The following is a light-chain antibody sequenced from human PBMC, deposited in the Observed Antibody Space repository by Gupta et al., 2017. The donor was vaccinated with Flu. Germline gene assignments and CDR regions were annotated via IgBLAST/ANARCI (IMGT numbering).Light chain of an antibody. CDR1: SSDVGGYNS. Sequence: SVTISCTGTSSDVGGYNSVSWHQKHPGKAPKLMIYDVSKRPSGVPARFSGSKSGNTASLTISGLQAEDEADYYCCSYAGSYTLVFGGGTKLTVL. V-gene: IGLV2-11*01. J-gene: IGLJ2*01. CDR3: CSYAGSYTLV. CDR2: DVS.